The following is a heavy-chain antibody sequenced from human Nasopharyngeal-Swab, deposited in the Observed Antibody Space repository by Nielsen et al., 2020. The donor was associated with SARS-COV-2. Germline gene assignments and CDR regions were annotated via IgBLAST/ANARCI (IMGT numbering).Heavy chain of an antibody. CDR2: IYYSGST. D-gene: IGHD3-9*01. V-gene: IGHV4-39*01. CDR3: ARPKQKYYDILTGYPPGAFDI. J-gene: IGHJ3*02. Sequence: WIRQPPGKGLEWIGSIYYSGSTYYNPSLKSRVTISVGTSKNQFSLKLSSVTAADTAVYYCARPKQKYYDILTGYPPGAFDIWGQGTMVTVSS.